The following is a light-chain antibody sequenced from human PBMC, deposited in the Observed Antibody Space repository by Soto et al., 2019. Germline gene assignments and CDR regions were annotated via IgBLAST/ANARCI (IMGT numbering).Light chain of an antibody. CDR2: KAS. CDR3: QQYNRYSPWA. V-gene: IGKV1-5*03. J-gene: IGKJ1*01. Sequence: GDRVTITCRASQGISSYLAWYQQKPGKAPKLLIYKASSLESGVPSRFSGSGSGTDFTLTISSLQPDDFGTYYCQQYNRYSPWAFGQGTKVDI. CDR1: QGISSY.